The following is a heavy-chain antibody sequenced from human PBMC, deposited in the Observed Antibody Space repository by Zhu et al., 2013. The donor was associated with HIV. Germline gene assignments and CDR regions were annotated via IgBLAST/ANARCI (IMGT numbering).Heavy chain of an antibody. J-gene: IGHJ6*02. CDR2: ISHSGST. V-gene: IGHV4-34*01. CDR1: GGSFSGYY. Sequence: QVQLQQWGAGLLKPSETLSLSCSVSGGSFSGYYWSWIRQSPGKGLEWIGEISHSGSTIYNPSLESRVTISVDRSKNQFSLKLSSVTAADTAVYYCASGREGGGDPYYYGMDVWGQGTTVTVSS. D-gene: IGHD2-21*02. CDR3: ASGREGGGDPYYYGMDV.